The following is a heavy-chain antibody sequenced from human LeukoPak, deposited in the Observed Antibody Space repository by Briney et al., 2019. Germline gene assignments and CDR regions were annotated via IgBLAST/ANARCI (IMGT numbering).Heavy chain of an antibody. D-gene: IGHD3-10*01. CDR3: ARSWGFGEFDY. CDR1: GGSISSSNYY. Sequence: SETLSLTCTVSGGSISSSNYYWGWIRQPPGKGLEWIGNIYYSGTTYCNPSLRSLLTMSVDTSKNQFSLKLTSVTAADTAVYYCARSWGFGEFDYWGQGTLVTISS. J-gene: IGHJ4*02. V-gene: IGHV4-39*01. CDR2: IYYSGTT.